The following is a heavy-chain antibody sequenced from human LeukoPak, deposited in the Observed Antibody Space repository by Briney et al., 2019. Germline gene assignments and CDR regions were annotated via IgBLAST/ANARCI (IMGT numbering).Heavy chain of an antibody. CDR2: ISSSSTYI. CDR1: GFTLSSYS. D-gene: IGHD3-22*01. J-gene: IGHJ3*02. CDR3: ARDASSGSDDAFDI. Sequence: GGPLRLSCGASGFTLSSYSMNWVGQAPAKGLGWVSSISSSSTYIYYTDSVRGRFTISRDNAKNSLYLQMNSLRVEDTAVYYCARDASSGSDDAFDIWGQGTMVTVSS. V-gene: IGHV3-21*01.